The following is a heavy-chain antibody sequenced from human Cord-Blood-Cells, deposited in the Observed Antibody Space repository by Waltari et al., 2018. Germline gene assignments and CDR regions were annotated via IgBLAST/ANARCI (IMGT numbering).Heavy chain of an antibody. CDR3: AGVFEDYYYGMDV. D-gene: IGHD3-3*01. V-gene: IGHV5-51*01. Sequence: EVQLVQSGAEVNKPGESLKICCTGSGKSFISYWIGLARQIPGKGLEWMGIIYPGDYDTRYSPSFQGQVTISADKSISTAYLQWSSLKASDTAMYYCAGVFEDYYYGMDVWGQGTTVTVSS. CDR2: IYPGDYDT. J-gene: IGHJ6*02. CDR1: GKSFISYW.